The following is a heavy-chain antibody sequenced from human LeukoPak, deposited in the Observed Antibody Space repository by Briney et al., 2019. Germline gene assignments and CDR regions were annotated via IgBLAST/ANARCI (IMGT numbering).Heavy chain of an antibody. D-gene: IGHD5-18*01. CDR2: IIPIFGTA. CDR3: AVGYSYGYNDY. J-gene: IGHJ4*02. CDR1: GGTFSSYA. Sequence: SVKVSCKASGGTFSSYAISWVRQAPGQGLEWMVRIIPIFGTANYAQKFQGRVTITTDESTSTAYMELSSLRSEDTAVYYCAVGYSYGYNDYWGQGTLVTVSS. V-gene: IGHV1-69*05.